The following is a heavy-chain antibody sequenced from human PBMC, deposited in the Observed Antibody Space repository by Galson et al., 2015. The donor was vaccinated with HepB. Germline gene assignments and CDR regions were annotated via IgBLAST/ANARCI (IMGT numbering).Heavy chain of an antibody. D-gene: IGHD1-1*01. Sequence: ETLSLTCTVSGGSVSSGIYYWSWIRQPPGKGLEWIGYFYDSGSTKYNPSVKSRVTISVDTSKNQVSLKMKSVTAADTAVYYCAREAVGPSLETARIRYYGMDVWGQGTTVTVSS. CDR1: GGSVSSGIYY. CDR2: FYDSGST. CDR3: AREAVGPSLETARIRYYGMDV. V-gene: IGHV4-61*01. J-gene: IGHJ6*02.